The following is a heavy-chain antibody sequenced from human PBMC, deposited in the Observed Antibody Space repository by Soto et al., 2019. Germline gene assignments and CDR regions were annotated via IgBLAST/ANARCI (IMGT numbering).Heavy chain of an antibody. J-gene: IGHJ6*02. CDR2: INPNSGGT. CDR1: GYSFTCYY. D-gene: IGHD3-22*01. Sequence: ASEKVSYRASGYSFTCYYMHWVRQAPGQGLEWMGWINPNSGGTNYAQKFQGRVTMTRDTSISTAYMELSRLRSDDTAVYYCARDAGYYYDSSGGYYYGMDVWGQGTTVTVPS. V-gene: IGHV1-2*02. CDR3: ARDAGYYYDSSGGYYYGMDV.